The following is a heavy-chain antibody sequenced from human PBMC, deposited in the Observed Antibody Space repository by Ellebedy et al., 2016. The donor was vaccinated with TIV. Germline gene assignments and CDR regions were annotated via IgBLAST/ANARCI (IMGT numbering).Heavy chain of an antibody. Sequence: GESLKISCGASGFTFNTYAMHWVRQAPGKGPEWVTFTTLDGQRKDYADSVKGRFTISRDNSKNTVFLQMDRLRAEDTAVYYCAADRDATGFVFWGRGALVTVSS. CDR3: AADRDATGFVF. J-gene: IGHJ4*02. V-gene: IGHV3-30*04. D-gene: IGHD1-1*01. CDR2: TTLDGQRK. CDR1: GFTFNTYA.